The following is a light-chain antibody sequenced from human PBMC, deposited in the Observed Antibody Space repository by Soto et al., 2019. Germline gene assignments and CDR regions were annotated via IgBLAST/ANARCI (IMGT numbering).Light chain of an antibody. CDR2: RSS. V-gene: IGKV3-20*01. CDR1: QSVTSNY. J-gene: IGKJ1*01. Sequence: EIVLTQSPGTLSLSPGERATLSCRASQSVTSNYLASYQQKPGQAPRLLIYRSSSRATGIPDRFSGGASGTDFTLTISKLEPEDFAVYYCQQYGDSPWMFGQGTKVEIK. CDR3: QQYGDSPWM.